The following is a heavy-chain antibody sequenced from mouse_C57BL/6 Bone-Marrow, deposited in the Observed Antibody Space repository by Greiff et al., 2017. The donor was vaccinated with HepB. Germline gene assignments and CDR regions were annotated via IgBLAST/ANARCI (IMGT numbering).Heavy chain of an antibody. V-gene: IGHV7-3*01. D-gene: IGHD1-1*01. CDR1: GFTFTDYY. J-gene: IGHJ1*03. CDR3: ARYCYGSWYFDV. CDR2: IRNKANGYTT. Sequence: EVKLMESGGGLVQPGGSLSLSCAASGFTFTDYYMSWVRQPPGKALEWLGFIRNKANGYTTEYSASVKGRFTISRDNSQSILYLQMNALRAEDSATYYCARYCYGSWYFDVWGTGTTVTVSS.